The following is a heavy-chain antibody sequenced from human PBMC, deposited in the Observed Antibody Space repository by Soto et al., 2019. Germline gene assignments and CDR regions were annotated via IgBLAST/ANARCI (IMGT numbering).Heavy chain of an antibody. J-gene: IGHJ5*02. CDR2: MNPGSGDT. V-gene: IGHV1-8*01. D-gene: IGHD3-16*01. CDR1: GYSFTNND. CDR3: ARMATFGSLNWFDP. Sequence: ASVKVPCKASGYSFTNNDVSWVRQAIGQGLEWMGWMNPGSGDTGYAQKFQGRVTMTRDISIATAYMELSSLRSDDTAIYYCARMATFGSLNWFDPWGQGTLVTVSS.